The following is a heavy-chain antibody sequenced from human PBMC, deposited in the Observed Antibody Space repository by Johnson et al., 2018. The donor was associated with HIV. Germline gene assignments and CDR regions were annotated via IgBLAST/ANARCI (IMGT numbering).Heavy chain of an antibody. V-gene: IGHV3-30*02. CDR1: GFTFTSYG. D-gene: IGHD2-8*01. J-gene: IGHJ3*02. CDR2: IRYDGSNK. CDR3: AINSGNGLVLRGDAFDM. Sequence: QVQLVESGGGVVQPGGSLRLSCAASGFTFTSYGMHWVRQAPGKGLAWVAFIRYDGSNKYYADSVKGRFTISRDNSKNTLYLQMNSLRAEDTAVYYCAINSGNGLVLRGDAFDMWGQGTMVTVSS.